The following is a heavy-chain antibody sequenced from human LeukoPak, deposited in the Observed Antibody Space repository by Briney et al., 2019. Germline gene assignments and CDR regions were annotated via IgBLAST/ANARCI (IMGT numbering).Heavy chain of an antibody. CDR3: AKDLYYYDSSGSPPDYDYYGMDV. Sequence: GGSLRLSCAASGFTFSSYGMHWVRQAPGKGLEWVAVISYDGSNKYYADSVKGRFTISRDNSKNTLYLQMNSLRAEDTAVYYSAKDLYYYDSSGSPPDYDYYGMDVWGQGTTVTVSS. V-gene: IGHV3-30*18. J-gene: IGHJ6*02. D-gene: IGHD3-22*01. CDR2: ISYDGSNK. CDR1: GFTFSSYG.